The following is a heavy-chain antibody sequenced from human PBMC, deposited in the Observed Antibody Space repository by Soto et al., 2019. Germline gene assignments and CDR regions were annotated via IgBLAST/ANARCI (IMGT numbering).Heavy chain of an antibody. Sequence: PGGSLRLSCAVAGYTFRNHWMHWVRQAPGKGLEWVPRMNSDGSIINYKDSVKGRFTVSRDNAKNTLYLQMNSLRVEDTAVYYCATAEVDYWGPGTLVTVSS. J-gene: IGHJ4*02. CDR3: ATAEVDY. CDR2: MNSDGSII. V-gene: IGHV3-74*01. CDR1: GYTFRNHW.